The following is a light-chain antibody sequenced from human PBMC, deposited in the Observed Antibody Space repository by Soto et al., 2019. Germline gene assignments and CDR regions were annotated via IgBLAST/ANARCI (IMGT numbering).Light chain of an antibody. CDR2: WAS. CDR3: QQYYSTPLT. CDR1: QSVLYSSNNKNY. V-gene: IGKV4-1*01. J-gene: IGKJ4*01. Sequence: DIVMTQSPDSLAVSLGERATINCKSSQSVLYSSNNKNYLAWYQQKPGQPPKLLIYWASTRESGVPDRFSGSGSGTDFTLTISSLQAEDVEVYYCQQYYSTPLTLGGGTTVDI.